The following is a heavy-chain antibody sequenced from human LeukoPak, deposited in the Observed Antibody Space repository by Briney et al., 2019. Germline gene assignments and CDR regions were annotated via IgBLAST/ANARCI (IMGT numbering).Heavy chain of an antibody. V-gene: IGHV1-18*01. J-gene: IGHJ4*02. CDR3: ARDINGGYDILTGYYGIDY. Sequence: GASVKVSCKAFGYTFTSYGISWVRQAPGQGLEWMGWISAYNGNTNYAQKLQGRVTMTTDTSTSTAYMELRSLRSDDTAVYYCARDINGGYDILTGYYGIDYRGQGTLVTVSS. D-gene: IGHD3-9*01. CDR1: GYTFTSYG. CDR2: ISAYNGNT.